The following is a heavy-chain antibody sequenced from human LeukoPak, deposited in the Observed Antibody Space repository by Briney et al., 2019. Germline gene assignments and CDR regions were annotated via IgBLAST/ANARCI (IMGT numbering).Heavy chain of an antibody. CDR3: ASSGISDIAAAGTHWFDP. Sequence: VASVKVSCKASGYTFTSYGISWVRQAPGQGLEWVGWISAYNGNTNYAQKLQGRVTMTTDTSTSTAYMELRSLRSEDTAVYYCASSGISDIAAAGTHWFDPWGQGTLVTVSS. CDR2: ISAYNGNT. V-gene: IGHV1-18*01. J-gene: IGHJ5*02. D-gene: IGHD6-13*01. CDR1: GYTFTSYG.